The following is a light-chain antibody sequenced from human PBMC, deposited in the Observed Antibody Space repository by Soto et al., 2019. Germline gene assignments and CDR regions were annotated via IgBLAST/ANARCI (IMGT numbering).Light chain of an antibody. J-gene: IGLJ1*01. CDR1: SSDVVGYNY. CDR2: DVS. Sequence: QSVLTQPSSVSGSPGQSITLSCTGISSDVVGYNYVSWYQHHPGKAPKLMIFDVSNRPSGVSNRFSGSKSGNTASLTISGLQPEDEADYYCSSYTTSNTRQIVFGTGTKVTVL. CDR3: SSYTTSNTRQIV. V-gene: IGLV2-14*03.